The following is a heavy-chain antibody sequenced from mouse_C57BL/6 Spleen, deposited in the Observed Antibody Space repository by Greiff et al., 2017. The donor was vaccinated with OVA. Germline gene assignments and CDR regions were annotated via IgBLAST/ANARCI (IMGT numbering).Heavy chain of an antibody. D-gene: IGHD2-4*01. CDR3: ARDEGITLDY. Sequence: EVKVVESEGGLVQPGSSMKLSCTASGFTFSDYYMAWVRQVPEKGLEWVANINYDGSSTYYLDSLKSRFIISRDNAKNILYLQMSSLKSEDTATYYCARDEGITLDYWGQGTTLTVSS. CDR2: INYDGSST. J-gene: IGHJ2*01. V-gene: IGHV5-16*01. CDR1: GFTFSDYY.